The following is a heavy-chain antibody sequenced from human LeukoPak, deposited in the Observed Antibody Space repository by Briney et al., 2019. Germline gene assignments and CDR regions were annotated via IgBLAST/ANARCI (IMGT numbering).Heavy chain of an antibody. CDR2: VEHDGSRT. J-gene: IGHJ1*01. Sequence: GGSLRLSCAASGFTFTSYWMHWVRQPPGRGLVWVSRVEHDGSRTAYADSVTGRFTISRDNARNMVYLQMNSLRAEDTAVYYCATDLGWGQGTLVTVSS. CDR3: ATDLG. CDR1: GFTFTSYW. V-gene: IGHV3-74*01. D-gene: IGHD4-17*01.